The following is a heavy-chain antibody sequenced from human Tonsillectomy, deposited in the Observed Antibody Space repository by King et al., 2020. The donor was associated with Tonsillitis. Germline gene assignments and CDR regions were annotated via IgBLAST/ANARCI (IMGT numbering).Heavy chain of an antibody. J-gene: IGHJ6*03. CDR2: IYYSGRS. Sequence: VQLQESGPGLVKPSETLSLTCTVSGGSISSSSYYWGWIRQPPGKGLEWIGSIYYSGRSYYNPSLKSRVTISVDTSKNQFSLKLSSVTAADTAVYYCARLNQYYYYMDVWGKGTTVTVSS. CDR3: ARLNQYYYYMDV. V-gene: IGHV4-39*01. CDR1: GGSISSSSYY.